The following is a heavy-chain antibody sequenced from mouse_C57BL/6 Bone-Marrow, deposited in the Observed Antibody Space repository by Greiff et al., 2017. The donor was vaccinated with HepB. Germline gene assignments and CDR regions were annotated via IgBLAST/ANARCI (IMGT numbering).Heavy chain of an antibody. D-gene: IGHD1-1*01. Sequence: VQLVESGPELVKPGASVKISCKASGYTFTDYYINWVKQRPGQGLEWIGWIFPGSGSTYYNEKFKGKATLTVDKSSSTAYMLLSSLTSEDSAVYFCAKAFYYYGPYFDYWGQGTTLTVSS. CDR2: IFPGSGST. V-gene: IGHV1-75*01. CDR1: GYTFTDYY. J-gene: IGHJ2*01. CDR3: AKAFYYYGPYFDY.